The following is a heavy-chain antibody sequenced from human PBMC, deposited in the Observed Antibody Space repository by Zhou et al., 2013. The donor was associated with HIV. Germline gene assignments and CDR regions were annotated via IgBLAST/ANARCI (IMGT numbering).Heavy chain of an antibody. CDR2: VIPFLGTA. CDR3: ALSSGYYQYYFDY. CDR1: GGTFNNYA. J-gene: IGHJ4*02. V-gene: IGHV1-69*11. D-gene: IGHD3-22*01. Sequence: QVQLVQSGAEVKKPGSSVKVSCKASGGTFNNYAISWVRQAPGQGLEWMGRVIPFLGTANYARKFQGKITITADESTTTAYIELRRLTSDDTAIYYCALSSGYYQYYFDYWGQGTLVTVSS.